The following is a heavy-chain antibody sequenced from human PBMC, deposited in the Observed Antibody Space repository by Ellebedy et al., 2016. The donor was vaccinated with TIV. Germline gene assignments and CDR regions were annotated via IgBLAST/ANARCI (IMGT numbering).Heavy chain of an antibody. D-gene: IGHD5-12*01. J-gene: IGHJ4*02. CDR2: IKSKIAGGTI. CDR3: TTVRGVATTNFDY. CDR1: GFTFSNAW. Sequence: GESLKISXTVSGFTFSNAWMSWVRQAPGKGLEWVGRIKSKIAGGTIDYAAPVKGRFTISRDDSRSTLYLQMNSLKTEDTAVYYCTTVRGVATTNFDYWGQGTLVTVSS. V-gene: IGHV3-15*01.